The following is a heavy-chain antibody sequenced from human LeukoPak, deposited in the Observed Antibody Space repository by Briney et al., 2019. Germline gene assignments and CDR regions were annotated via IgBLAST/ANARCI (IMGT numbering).Heavy chain of an antibody. V-gene: IGHV3-23*01. D-gene: IGHD2-8*02. Sequence: GASLRLSCAASGFTFSTYAMTWVRQAPGKGLEWVSAISARDNYIYYADSVKGRLTISRDNSNLYLQMDSLRAEDTALYYCARGYCTGSSCPIYYYGMDVWGQGTTVIVSS. CDR1: GFTFSTYA. CDR2: ISARDNYI. J-gene: IGHJ6*02. CDR3: ARGYCTGSSCPIYYYGMDV.